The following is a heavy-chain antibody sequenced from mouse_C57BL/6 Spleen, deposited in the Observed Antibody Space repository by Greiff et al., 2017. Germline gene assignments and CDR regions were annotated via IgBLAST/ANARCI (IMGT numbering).Heavy chain of an antibody. CDR3: ARRFITTVHYAMDY. D-gene: IGHD1-1*01. V-gene: IGHV5-17*01. CDR2: ISSGSSTI. CDR1: GFTFSDYG. Sequence: DVKLVESGGGLVKPGGSLKLSCAASGFTFSDYGMHWVRQAPEKGLEWVAYISSGSSTIYYADTVKGRFTISRDNAKNTLFLQMTSLRSEDTAMYYCARRFITTVHYAMDYWGQGTSVTVSS. J-gene: IGHJ4*01.